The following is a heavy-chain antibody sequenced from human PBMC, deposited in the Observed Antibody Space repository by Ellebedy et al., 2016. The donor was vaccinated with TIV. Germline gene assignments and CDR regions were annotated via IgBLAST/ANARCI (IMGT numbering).Heavy chain of an antibody. Sequence: ASVKVSXXVSGYTLTDLSMHWVRQAPGKGLEWMGGFDPEDGETIYAQKFQGRVTMTEDTSTDTAYMELSSLRSEDTAVYYCATDHDYDRTFDYWGQGTLVTVSS. CDR1: GYTLTDLS. V-gene: IGHV1-24*01. CDR3: ATDHDYDRTFDY. CDR2: FDPEDGET. J-gene: IGHJ4*02. D-gene: IGHD3-22*01.